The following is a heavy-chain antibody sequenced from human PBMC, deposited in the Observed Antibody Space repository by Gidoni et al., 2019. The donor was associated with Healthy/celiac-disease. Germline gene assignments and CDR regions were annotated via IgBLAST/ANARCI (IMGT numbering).Heavy chain of an antibody. J-gene: IGHJ5*02. CDR3: ARETYYYGSGSPAGGDWFDP. D-gene: IGHD3-10*01. V-gene: IGHV1-46*03. CDR2: INPSGGST. CDR1: GYTFTSYY. Sequence: QVQLVQSGAEVKKPGASVQVSCKASGYTFTSYYIHWVRQAPGQGLEWLGIINPSGGSTSYAQKFQGRVTMTRDTATSTVYMELSSLGSEDTAVYYCARETYYYGSGSPAGGDWFDPWGQGTLVTVSS.